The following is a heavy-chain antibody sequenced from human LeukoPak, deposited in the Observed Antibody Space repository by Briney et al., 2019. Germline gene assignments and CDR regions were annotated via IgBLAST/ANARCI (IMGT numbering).Heavy chain of an antibody. V-gene: IGHV3-21*01. D-gene: IGHD4-11*01. CDR1: GFTFSSYS. CDR2: ISSTSRHI. Sequence: PGGSLRLSCAASGFTFSSYSMNWVRQAPGKGLEWVSSISSTSRHIYYADSVKGRFTISRDDASNSLYLQMNSLRVEDTAVYYYVRDLNTITTAFFDYWGQGTLVTVSS. J-gene: IGHJ4*02. CDR3: VRDLNTITTAFFDY.